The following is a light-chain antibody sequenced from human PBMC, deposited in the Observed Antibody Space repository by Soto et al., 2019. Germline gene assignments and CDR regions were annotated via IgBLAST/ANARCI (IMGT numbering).Light chain of an antibody. CDR1: SGHSSYA. J-gene: IGLJ2*01. CDR2: LDSDGSH. CDR3: QTWGTGIHVV. Sequence: QPVLTQSPSASASLGASVKLTCTLCSGHSSYAIAWHQQQPEKGPRYLMKLDSDGSHTKGDAIPDRFSGSSSGAERYLTISSLQSEDEADYYCQTWGTGIHVVFGGGTQLTVL. V-gene: IGLV4-69*01.